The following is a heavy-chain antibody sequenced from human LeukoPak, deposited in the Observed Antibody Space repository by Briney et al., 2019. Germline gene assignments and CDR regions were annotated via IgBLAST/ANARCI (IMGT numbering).Heavy chain of an antibody. Sequence: GGSLTLSCAASGFTFSSYWMRWVRPAPGKGLEWVANIKQYGSEKYYVDSVKGRFTISRDNAKNSLYLQMNSLRAEDTAVYYCAREYPIYYYYYYYMDVWGKGTTVTVSS. CDR2: IKQYGSEK. CDR1: GFTFSSYW. CDR3: AREYPIYYYYYYYMDV. V-gene: IGHV3-7*01. J-gene: IGHJ6*03.